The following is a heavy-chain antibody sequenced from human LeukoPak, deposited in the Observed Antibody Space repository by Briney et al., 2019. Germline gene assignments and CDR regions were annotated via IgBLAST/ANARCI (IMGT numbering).Heavy chain of an antibody. CDR3: AAGTPPYYYYYYMDV. CDR1: GYTFTSYG. CDR2: ISAYNGNT. J-gene: IGHJ6*03. V-gene: IGHV1-18*01. Sequence: ASVKVSCKASGYTFTSYGISWVRQAPGQGLEWMGWISAYNGNTNYAQKLQGRVTMTTDTSTSTAYMELRSLRSDDTAVYYCAAGTPPYYYYYYMDVWGKGTTVTVSS.